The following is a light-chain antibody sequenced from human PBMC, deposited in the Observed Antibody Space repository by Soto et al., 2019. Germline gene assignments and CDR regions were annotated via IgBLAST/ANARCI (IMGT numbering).Light chain of an antibody. Sequence: DIQMTQSASSLSASVGDRVTITCQASQVISNYLNWYQQKPGKAPKLLIYDISTLEIGVPSRFSGSGSGTDFTFTITGLQPEDIATHYCQQYENLPYTFGQGTKLEI. J-gene: IGKJ2*01. V-gene: IGKV1-33*01. CDR2: DIS. CDR3: QQYENLPYT. CDR1: QVISNY.